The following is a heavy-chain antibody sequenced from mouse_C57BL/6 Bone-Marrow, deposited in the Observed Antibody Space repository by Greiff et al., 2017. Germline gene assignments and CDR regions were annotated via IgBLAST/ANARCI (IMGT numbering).Heavy chain of an antibody. J-gene: IGHJ4*01. CDR2: IHPNSGST. V-gene: IGHV1-64*01. D-gene: IGHD2-3*01. CDR3: ASIYDGYFSYAMDY. CDR1: GYTFTSYW. Sequence: VQLQQPGAELVKPGASVKLSCKASGYTFTSYWMHWVKQRPGQGLEWIGMIHPNSGSTNYNEKFKSKATLTVDKSSSTAYMQLSSLTSEDSAVYYCASIYDGYFSYAMDYWGQGTSVTVSS.